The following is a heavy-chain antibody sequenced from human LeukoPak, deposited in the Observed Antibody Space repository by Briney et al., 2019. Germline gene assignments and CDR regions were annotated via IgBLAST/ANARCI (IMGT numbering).Heavy chain of an antibody. CDR2: FYSDGTI. CDR1: GFTVSSTY. D-gene: IGHD3-22*01. CDR3: ANVIGYSYYYMDV. V-gene: IGHV3-53*01. J-gene: IGHJ6*03. Sequence: GGSLRLSCAASGFTVSSTYMSWVRQAPGKGLEWVSVFYSDGTIYYADSVKGRFTISRDISKNTLYLQMNSLRAEDTAVYYCANVIGYSYYYMDVWGKGTTVTVSS.